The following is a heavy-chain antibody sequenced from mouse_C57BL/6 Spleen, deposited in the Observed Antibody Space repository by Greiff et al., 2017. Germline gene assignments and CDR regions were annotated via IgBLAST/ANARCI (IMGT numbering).Heavy chain of an antibody. CDR2: IDPEDGDT. CDR3: TTTYYYGSIWFAY. CDR1: GFNIKDYY. Sequence: EVQLQQSGAELVRPGASVKLSCTASGFNIKDYYMHWVKQRPEQGLEWIGRIDPEDGDTEYAPKFQGKATMTADTSSNTAYLQLSSLTSEDTAVYYCTTTYYYGSIWFAYWGQGTLVTVSA. D-gene: IGHD1-1*01. V-gene: IGHV14-1*01. J-gene: IGHJ3*01.